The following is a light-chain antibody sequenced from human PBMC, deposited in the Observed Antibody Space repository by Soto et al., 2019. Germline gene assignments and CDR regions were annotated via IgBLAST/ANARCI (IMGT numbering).Light chain of an antibody. Sequence: QSALTQPASVSGSPGQSITISCSGASGDVGSYNPVSWYQQHPGKAPKLTIYEDSKRPSGVSNRFSGSKSGNTASLTISGLQAEDEADYYCCSYAGSTTAVFGGGTKLTVL. J-gene: IGLJ2*01. CDR2: EDS. CDR1: SGDVGSYNP. CDR3: CSYAGSTTAV. V-gene: IGLV2-23*01.